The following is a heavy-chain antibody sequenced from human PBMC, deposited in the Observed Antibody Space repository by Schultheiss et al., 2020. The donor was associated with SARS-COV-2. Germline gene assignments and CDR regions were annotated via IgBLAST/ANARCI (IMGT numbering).Heavy chain of an antibody. CDR3: ARASTYYDYYYGMDV. CDR2: IGVSGAGT. CDR1: GFTCSTYA. V-gene: IGHV3-23*01. J-gene: IGHJ6*02. Sequence: GESLKISCAASGFTCSTYAMKWVRQAPGKGLERVSGIGVSGAGTYYADSVKGRFTISRDNSKNTLYLQMDSLRAEDTAVYYCARASTYYDYYYGMDVWGQGTTVTVSS.